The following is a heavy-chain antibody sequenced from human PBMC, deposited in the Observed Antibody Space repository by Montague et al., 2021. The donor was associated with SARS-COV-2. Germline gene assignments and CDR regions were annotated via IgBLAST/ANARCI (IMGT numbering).Heavy chain of an antibody. D-gene: IGHD5-12*01. V-gene: IGHV3-74*01. J-gene: IGHJ4*02. Sequence: SLRLSCAASGFTFSNYWMHWVRQAPGKGLVWVSRINSDGSSTTYADSVKGRFTISRDNAKNTVYLQMNSLRAEDSAVYYCASDSRYSGYEADYWGQGTLGTVSS. CDR1: GFTFSNYW. CDR2: INSDGSST. CDR3: ASDSRYSGYEADY.